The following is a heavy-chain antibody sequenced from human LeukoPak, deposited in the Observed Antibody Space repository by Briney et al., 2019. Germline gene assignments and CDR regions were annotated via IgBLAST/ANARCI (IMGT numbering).Heavy chain of an antibody. CDR2: ISAYNGNT. D-gene: IGHD3-10*01. V-gene: IGHV1-18*01. J-gene: IGHJ4*02. CDR3: ARIDLAYGSGTYYSSYFEY. CDR1: GYTFTGYG. Sequence: GASVKVSCKASGYTFTGYGISWVRQAPGQGLEWMGWISAYNGNTNYAQKFQGRVTMTTETSTRTAYMGLRSLRSDDAAVYYCARIDLAYGSGTYYSSYFEYWGQGTLVTVSS.